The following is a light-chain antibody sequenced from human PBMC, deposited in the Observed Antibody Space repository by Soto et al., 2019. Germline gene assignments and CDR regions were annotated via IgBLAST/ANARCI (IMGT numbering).Light chain of an antibody. CDR3: QQYGSSPWT. CDR2: GAS. V-gene: IGKV3-20*01. CDR1: QSVGYNY. Sequence: EIVLTQSPGTLSLSPGERATLSCRASQSVGYNYLAWYQQRPGQAPRLLISGASKRATGVPDRVSGSGSGTDFTLSISRLEPEDFAVYYCQQYGSSPWTFGQGTKVDI. J-gene: IGKJ1*01.